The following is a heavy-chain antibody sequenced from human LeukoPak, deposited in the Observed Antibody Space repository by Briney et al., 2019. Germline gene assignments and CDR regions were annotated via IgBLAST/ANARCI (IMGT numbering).Heavy chain of an antibody. Sequence: GGSLSLSCAASGFTFSDYYMSWIRQAPGKGLEWVSYISSSGSTIYYADSVKGRFTISRDNAKNSLYLQMNSLRAEDTAVYYCARAPVDIVATIGYYYGMDVWGQGTTVTVSS. D-gene: IGHD5-12*01. CDR2: ISSSGSTI. CDR1: GFTFSDYY. J-gene: IGHJ6*02. CDR3: ARAPVDIVATIGYYYGMDV. V-gene: IGHV3-11*01.